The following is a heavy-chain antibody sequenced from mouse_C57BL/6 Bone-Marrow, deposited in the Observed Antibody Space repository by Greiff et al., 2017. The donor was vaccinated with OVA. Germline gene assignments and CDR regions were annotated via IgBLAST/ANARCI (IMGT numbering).Heavy chain of an antibody. CDR2: IRLKSDNYAT. CDR1: GFTFSNYW. CDR3: TNYYGSSYGDYFDY. D-gene: IGHD1-1*01. Sequence: EVQLVESGGGLVQPGGSMKLSCVASGFTFSNYWMNWVRQSPEKGLEWVAQIRLKSDNYATHYAESVKGRFTISRDDSKSSVYLQMNNLRAEDTGIYYCTNYYGSSYGDYFDYWGQGTTLTVSS. J-gene: IGHJ2*01. V-gene: IGHV6-3*01.